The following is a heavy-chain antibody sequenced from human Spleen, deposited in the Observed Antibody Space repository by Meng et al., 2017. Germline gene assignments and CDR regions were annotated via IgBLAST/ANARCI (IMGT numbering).Heavy chain of an antibody. Sequence: QGQLQQSGPGLGKPSQTLSLTCAISGDSVSSNSVAWNWIRQSPSRGLEWLGRTYYRSRWYKDYAVSVKSRITINPDTSKNEFSLQLNSVTPEDTAVYFCARGTATLDFWGHGTLVTVSS. D-gene: IGHD2-15*01. CDR3: ARGTATLDF. CDR1: GDSVSSNSVA. CDR2: TYYRSRWYK. J-gene: IGHJ4*01. V-gene: IGHV6-1*01.